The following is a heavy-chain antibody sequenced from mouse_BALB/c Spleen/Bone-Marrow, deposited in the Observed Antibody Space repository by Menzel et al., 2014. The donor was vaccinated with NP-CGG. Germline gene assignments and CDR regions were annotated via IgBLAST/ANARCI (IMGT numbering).Heavy chain of an antibody. D-gene: IGHD3-1*01. CDR2: IWAGGST. J-gene: IGHJ3*01. V-gene: IGHV2-9*02. CDR3: ARDRGPPY. CDR1: GFSLTSYG. Sequence: VKLQESGPGLVAPSQSLSITCTVSGFSLTSYGVHWVRQPPGKGLEWLGVIWAGGSTNYNSALMSRLSISKDNSKSQVFLKMNSLQTDDTAMYYCARDRGPPYWGQGTLVTVSA.